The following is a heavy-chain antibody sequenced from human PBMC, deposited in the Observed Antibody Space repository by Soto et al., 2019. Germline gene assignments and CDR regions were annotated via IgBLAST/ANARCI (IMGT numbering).Heavy chain of an antibody. Sequence: QVQLVQSGAEVKKPGSSVKVSCKASGGTFSSYAISWVRQAPGQGLEWMGGIIPIFGTANYAQKFQGRVTITADESTSTAYMDLSSLRSEDTAVYYCAIDPSNDYGDYWWFDPWGQGTLVTVSS. V-gene: IGHV1-69*12. J-gene: IGHJ5*02. CDR1: GGTFSSYA. CDR3: AIDPSNDYGDYWWFDP. D-gene: IGHD4-17*01. CDR2: IIPIFGTA.